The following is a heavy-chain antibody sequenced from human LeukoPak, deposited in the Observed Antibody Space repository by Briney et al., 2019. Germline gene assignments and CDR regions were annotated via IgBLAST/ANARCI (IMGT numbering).Heavy chain of an antibody. V-gene: IGHV3-23*01. CDR3: AKVREIAVVRTDAFDI. Sequence: PGGSLRLSCAASGFTFSSYAMTWVRQAPGKGLEWVSAISASGGTYYADFVQGRFTISRDNSKNTLYLRMNSLRAEDAAVYYCAKVREIAVVRTDAFDIWGQGTMVTVSS. CDR2: ISASGGT. CDR1: GFTFSSYA. D-gene: IGHD3-22*01. J-gene: IGHJ3*02.